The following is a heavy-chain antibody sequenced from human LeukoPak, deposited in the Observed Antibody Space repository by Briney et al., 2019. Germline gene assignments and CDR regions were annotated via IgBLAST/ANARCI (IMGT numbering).Heavy chain of an antibody. CDR2: IWYDGSNK. Sequence: GGSLRLSCAASGFTFSSYGMHWVRQAPGKGLDWVAVIWYDGSNKYYADSVKGRFTISRDNSKNTLYLQMNSLRAEDTAVHYCAKDLRSIAAAGPPDYWGQGTLVTVS. CDR1: GFTFSSYG. CDR3: AKDLRSIAAAGPPDY. D-gene: IGHD6-13*01. V-gene: IGHV3-33*06. J-gene: IGHJ4*02.